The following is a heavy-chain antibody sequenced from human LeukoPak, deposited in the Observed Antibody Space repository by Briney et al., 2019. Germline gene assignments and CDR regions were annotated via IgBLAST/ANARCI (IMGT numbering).Heavy chain of an antibody. CDR1: GFTVSSNY. CDR3: AAYGIAVADFDY. CDR2: IYSGGST. D-gene: IGHD6-19*01. J-gene: IGHJ4*02. Sequence: VQHGGSLRLSCAASGFTVSSNYMSWVRQAPGKGLERVSVIYSGGSTYYADSVKGRFTISRDNSKNTLYLQMNSLRAEDTAVYYCAAYGIAVADFDYWGQGTLVTVSS. V-gene: IGHV3-66*02.